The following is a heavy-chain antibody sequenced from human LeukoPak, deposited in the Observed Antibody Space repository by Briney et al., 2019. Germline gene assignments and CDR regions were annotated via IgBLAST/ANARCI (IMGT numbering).Heavy chain of an antibody. V-gene: IGHV4-39*01. D-gene: IGHD3-16*01. J-gene: IGHJ4*02. CDR1: GGSISSSSYY. CDR2: IYYSGST. Sequence: SETLSLTCTVSGGSISSSSYYWGWIRQPPGKGLEWIGSIYYSGSTYYNPSLKSRVTISVDTSKNQFSLKLSSVTAADTAVYYCARLGGIRGLYYFDYWGQGTLVTVSS. CDR3: ARLGGIRGLYYFDY.